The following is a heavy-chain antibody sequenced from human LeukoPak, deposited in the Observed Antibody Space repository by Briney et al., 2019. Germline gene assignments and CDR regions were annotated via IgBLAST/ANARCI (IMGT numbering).Heavy chain of an antibody. CDR3: ARGPRITIFGVVTNFDY. J-gene: IGHJ4*02. D-gene: IGHD3-3*01. Sequence: GASVKVSCKASGYTFTSYYMHWVRQAPGQGLEWMGIINPSGGSTSYAQKFRGRVTMTRDMSTSTVYMELSSLRSEDTAVYYCARGPRITIFGVVTNFDYWGQGTLVTVSS. V-gene: IGHV1-46*01. CDR1: GYTFTSYY. CDR2: INPSGGST.